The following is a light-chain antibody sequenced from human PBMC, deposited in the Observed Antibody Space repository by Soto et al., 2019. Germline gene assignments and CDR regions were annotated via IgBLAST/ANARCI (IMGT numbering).Light chain of an antibody. CDR1: SSNIGSNY. CDR2: RNN. CDR3: AAWDDSLSVV. V-gene: IGLV1-47*01. Sequence: QSVLTQPPSASGTPGQRVTISCSGSSSNIGSNYVYWYQQLPGTAPKLLIYRNNQRPSGVPDRFSGSKSGTSASLAISGRRYEDEADYYCAAWDDSLSVVFGGGTKLTVL. J-gene: IGLJ2*01.